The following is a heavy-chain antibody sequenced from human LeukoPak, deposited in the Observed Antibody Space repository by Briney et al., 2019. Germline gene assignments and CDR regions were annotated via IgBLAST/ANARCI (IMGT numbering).Heavy chain of an antibody. J-gene: IGHJ6*02. CDR3: ARLPRDRSPFRYDFWSGYPPGYYYGMDV. CDR2: IKQDGSEK. V-gene: IGHV3-7*01. D-gene: IGHD3-3*01. CDR1: GFTFSSYW. Sequence: GGSLRLSCAASGFTFSSYWMSWVRQAPGKGLEWVANIKQDGSEKYYVDSVKGRFTIPRDNAKNSLYLQMNSLRAEDTAVYYCARLPRDRSPFRYDFWSGYPPGYYYGMDVWGQGTTVTVSS.